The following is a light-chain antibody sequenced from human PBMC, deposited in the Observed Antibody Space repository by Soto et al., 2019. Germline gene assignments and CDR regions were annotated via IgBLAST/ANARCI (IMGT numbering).Light chain of an antibody. Sequence: QSVLTQPPSASGTPGQRVTISCSGSSSNIGSNTVNWYQQITGTAPKLLIYNDNQRPSGVPDRFSGSKSGTSGSLAISGLQSEDEGDYHCAAWDDSLNGHVVFGGGTKLTVL. CDR3: AAWDDSLNGHVV. J-gene: IGLJ2*01. CDR1: SSNIGSNT. CDR2: NDN. V-gene: IGLV1-44*01.